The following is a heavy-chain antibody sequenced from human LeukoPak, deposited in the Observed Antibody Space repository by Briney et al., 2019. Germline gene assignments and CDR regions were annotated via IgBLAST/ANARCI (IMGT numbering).Heavy chain of an antibody. CDR1: GGSISSGDYY. J-gene: IGHJ3*02. V-gene: IGHV4-30-2*01. D-gene: IGHD4-17*01. CDR2: IYHSGST. Sequence: SETLSLTCTVSGGSISSGDYYWSWIRQPPGQGLEWVGYIYHSGSTYYNPSLKSRVTISVDRSKNQFSLKLSSVTAADTAVYYCAREYTVTNAFDIWGQGTMVTVSS. CDR3: AREYTVTNAFDI.